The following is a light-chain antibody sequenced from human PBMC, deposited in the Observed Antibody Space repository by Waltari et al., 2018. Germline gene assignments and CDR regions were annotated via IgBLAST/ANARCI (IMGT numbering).Light chain of an antibody. CDR3: QTGGHGTWV. CDR1: RGPSSNI. J-gene: IGLJ3*02. V-gene: IGLV4-69*01. CDR2: VNSDGSH. Sequence: QLVLTQSASASASLGASVKLTCTLSRGPSSNIIAWHQQQPEKGPRYLMKVNSDGSHSKGDEIPDRFSGSSSGAERYLTISSLQSEDEADYYCQTGGHGTWVFGGGTKLTVL.